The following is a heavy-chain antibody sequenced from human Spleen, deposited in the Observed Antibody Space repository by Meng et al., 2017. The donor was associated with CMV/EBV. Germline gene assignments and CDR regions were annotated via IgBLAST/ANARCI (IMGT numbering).Heavy chain of an antibody. CDR2: MHPNSGGT. CDR3: ASSLVRGIYSYDF. J-gene: IGHJ4*02. V-gene: IGHV1-2*02. Sequence: ASVKVSCKASGYTFSDYYMHWVRQAPGHGLEWMGWMHPNSGGTNYAQKFQGRVTMTRDKSISTAYMELSRLTSDDTAVFYCASSLVRGIYSYDFWGQGTLVTVSS. D-gene: IGHD5-18*01. CDR1: GYTFSDYY.